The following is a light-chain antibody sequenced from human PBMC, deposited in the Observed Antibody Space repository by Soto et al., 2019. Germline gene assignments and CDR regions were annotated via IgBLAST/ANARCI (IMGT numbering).Light chain of an antibody. CDR2: DAS. Sequence: DIVMTQSPDSLAVSLGERATLSCRASQSVASNYLGWYQQKPGQAPRVLIFDASIRATGIPDRFSASGSGSDFTLTISRLEPDDFAVYYCHQYDSLPLTFGGGTKVDIK. CDR1: QSVASNY. V-gene: IGKV3-20*01. CDR3: HQYDSLPLT. J-gene: IGKJ4*01.